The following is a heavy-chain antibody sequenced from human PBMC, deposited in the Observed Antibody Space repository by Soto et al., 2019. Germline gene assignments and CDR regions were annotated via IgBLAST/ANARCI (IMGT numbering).Heavy chain of an antibody. Sequence: QVQLVESGGGVVQPGRSLRLSCAASGFTFSSYGMHWVRQAPGKGLEWVAVIWYDGSNKYYADSVKGRFTISRDNSKNTLYLQMNSLRAEDTAVYYCARDPRAHYGSGSYRWFDPWGQGTLVTVSS. CDR3: ARDPRAHYGSGSYRWFDP. CDR1: GFTFSSYG. J-gene: IGHJ5*02. V-gene: IGHV3-33*01. D-gene: IGHD3-10*01. CDR2: IWYDGSNK.